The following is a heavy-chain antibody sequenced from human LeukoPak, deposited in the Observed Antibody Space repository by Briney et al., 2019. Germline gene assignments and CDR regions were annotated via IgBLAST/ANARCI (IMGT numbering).Heavy chain of an antibody. V-gene: IGHV3-48*01. J-gene: IGHJ4*02. D-gene: IGHD1-14*01. Sequence: GGSLRLSCAASGFTFSSYSMNWVRQAPGKGLEWVSYINSRSSSIDYAGSVKERFTISRDNAKNSLYLQVNSLRAEDTAIYYCAREPNFDDHAFDYWGQGTLVTVSS. CDR2: INSRSSSI. CDR1: GFTFSSYS. CDR3: AREPNFDDHAFDY.